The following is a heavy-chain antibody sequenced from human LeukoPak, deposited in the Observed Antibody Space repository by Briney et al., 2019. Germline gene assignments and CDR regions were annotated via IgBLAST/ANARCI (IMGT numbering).Heavy chain of an antibody. Sequence: PSETLSLTCTVSDGSISGWYWSWIRQPPGKGLEWIGYIYGSGNTNYNPSLKSRVTMSIDTSKNQFSLKLTSVTAADTATYYCARETSLAGFASGLGFNYWGQGILVTVSS. CDR3: ARETSLAGFASGLGFNY. J-gene: IGHJ4*02. CDR2: IYGSGNT. V-gene: IGHV4-59*01. D-gene: IGHD6-19*01. CDR1: DGSISGWY.